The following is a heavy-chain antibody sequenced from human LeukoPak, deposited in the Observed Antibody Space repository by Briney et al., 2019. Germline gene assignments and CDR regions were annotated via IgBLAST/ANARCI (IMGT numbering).Heavy chain of an antibody. D-gene: IGHD6-6*01. Sequence: PSETLSLTCTVAGGSISSSSYYWGWIRQPPGKGLEWIGSVYYSGSTYYNPSLKSRVTISVDTSKNQFSLKLSSVTAADTAVYYCARVDSSHPARHYGRGWYFDLWGRGTLVTVSS. CDR1: GGSISSSSYY. J-gene: IGHJ2*01. V-gene: IGHV4-39*01. CDR3: ARVDSSHPARHYGRGWYFDL. CDR2: VYYSGST.